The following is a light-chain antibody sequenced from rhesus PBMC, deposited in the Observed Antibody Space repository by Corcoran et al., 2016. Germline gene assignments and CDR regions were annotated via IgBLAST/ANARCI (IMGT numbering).Light chain of an antibody. J-gene: IGLJ6*01. CDR3: QVWDSSSKYAV. CDR1: NIGSKN. Sequence: SYDLTQPPSVSAASGLTARITCGGDNIGSKNVHWYQQKPAQAPVLVIYADSERPSGIPERFSGSNSGNTATLTISGVEAGDEADYYCQVWDSSSKYAVFGSGTKLTVL. V-gene: IGLV3-25*02. CDR2: ADS.